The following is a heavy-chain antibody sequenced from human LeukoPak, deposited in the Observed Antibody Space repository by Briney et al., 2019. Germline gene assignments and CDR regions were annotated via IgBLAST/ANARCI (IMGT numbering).Heavy chain of an antibody. Sequence: SGTLSLTCAVYGGSFSGYYWSWIRQPPGKGLEWIGSIYYSGSSYYNPSLKSRVTISVDKSKNQFSLKLSSATAADTAVYYCARELITPPNWFDPWGQGTLVTVSS. J-gene: IGHJ5*02. CDR1: GGSFSGYY. V-gene: IGHV4-34*01. D-gene: IGHD5-24*01. CDR2: IYYSGSS. CDR3: ARELITPPNWFDP.